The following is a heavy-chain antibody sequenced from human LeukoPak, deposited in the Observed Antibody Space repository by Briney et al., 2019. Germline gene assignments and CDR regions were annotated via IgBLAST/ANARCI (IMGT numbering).Heavy chain of an antibody. J-gene: IGHJ6*03. Sequence: GGSLRLSCAASGFTFSSYWMSWVRQAPGKGLEWVANIKQDGSEKYHVDSVKGRFTISRDNAKNSLYLQMNSLRAEDTAVYYCARVRSSGWQGEYFYYYYMDVWGIGTTVTVSS. CDR2: IKQDGSEK. V-gene: IGHV3-7*04. D-gene: IGHD6-19*01. CDR1: GFTFSSYW. CDR3: ARVRSSGWQGEYFYYYYMDV.